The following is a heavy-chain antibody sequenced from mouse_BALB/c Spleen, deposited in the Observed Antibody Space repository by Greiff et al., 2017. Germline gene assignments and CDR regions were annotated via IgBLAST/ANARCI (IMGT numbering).Heavy chain of an antibody. Sequence: EVQLQQSGTVLARPGASVKMSCKASGYSFTSYWMHWVKQRPGQGLEWIGAIYPGNSDTSYNQKFKGKAKLTAVTSASTAYMELSSLTNEDSAVYYCTRSTGGSGAMDYWGQGTSVTVSS. V-gene: IGHV1-5*01. CDR3: TRSTGGSGAMDY. CDR1: GYSFTSYW. J-gene: IGHJ4*01. CDR2: IYPGNSDT. D-gene: IGHD2-1*01.